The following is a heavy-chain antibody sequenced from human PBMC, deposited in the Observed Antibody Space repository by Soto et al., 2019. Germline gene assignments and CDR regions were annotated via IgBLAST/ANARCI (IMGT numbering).Heavy chain of an antibody. CDR2: ISSSSSYI. Sequence: GGSLRLSCAASGFTFSSYSMNWVRQAPGKGLEWVSSISSSSSYIYYADSVKGRFTISRDNAKNSLYLQMNSLRAEDTAVYYCARDKSIAARTFHFDYWGQGTLVTVSS. V-gene: IGHV3-21*01. D-gene: IGHD6-6*01. CDR1: GFTFSSYS. CDR3: ARDKSIAARTFHFDY. J-gene: IGHJ4*02.